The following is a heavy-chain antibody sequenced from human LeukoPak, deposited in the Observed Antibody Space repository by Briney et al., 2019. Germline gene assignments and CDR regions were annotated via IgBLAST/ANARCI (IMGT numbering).Heavy chain of an antibody. J-gene: IGHJ4*02. Sequence: SETLSLTCTVFGGSISSYYWSWIRQPPGKGLEWIGYIYYSGSTNYNPSLKSRVTISVDTSKNQFSLKLSSVTAADTAVYYCARDSGGIDYWGQGTLVTVSS. CDR1: GGSISSYY. V-gene: IGHV4-59*01. CDR3: ARDSGGIDY. CDR2: IYYSGST. D-gene: IGHD6-25*01.